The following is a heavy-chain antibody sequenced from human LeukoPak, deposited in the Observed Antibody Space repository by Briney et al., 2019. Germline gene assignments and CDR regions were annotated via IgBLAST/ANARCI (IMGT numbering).Heavy chain of an antibody. V-gene: IGHV4-39*01. CDR3: ARLGDVEVNGGTLDY. CDR1: GGSISGNYY. CDR2: IFYTGKS. Sequence: SETLSLTCTVSGGSISGNYYWGWIRQPPGKGLEWIGSIFYTGKSNRNPSLKTRVTVSVDTSKNQFFLKVTSVTVADTAVYFCARLGDVEVNGGTLDYWGRGTLVTVSS. D-gene: IGHD3-16*01. J-gene: IGHJ4*01.